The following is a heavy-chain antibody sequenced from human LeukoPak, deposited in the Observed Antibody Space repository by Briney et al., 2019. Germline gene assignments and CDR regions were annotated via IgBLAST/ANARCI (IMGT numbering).Heavy chain of an antibody. V-gene: IGHV4-59*11. J-gene: IGHJ6*03. D-gene: IGHD1-26*01. CDR1: GGSISSHY. CDR3: ARGGSGSYSPYYYYYMDV. Sequence: SETLSLTCTVSGGSISSHYWSLIRQPPGKGLEWIGYIYYSGSTNYNPSLKSRVTISVDTSKNQFSLKLSSVTAADTAVYYCARGGSGSYSPYYYYYMDVWGKGTTVTVSS. CDR2: IYYSGST.